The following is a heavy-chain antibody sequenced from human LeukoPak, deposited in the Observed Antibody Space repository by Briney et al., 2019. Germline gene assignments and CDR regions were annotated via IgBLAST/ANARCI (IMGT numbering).Heavy chain of an antibody. V-gene: IGHV4-30-4*01. D-gene: IGHD2-2*01. Sequence: PSQTLSLTCTVSGGSISSGDYYWSWIRQPPGKGLEWIGYIYYSGSTYYNPSLKSRVTISVDTSKNQFSLKLSSVTAADTDVYYCARGCSSTSCPVDYWGQGTLVTVSS. CDR1: GGSISSGDYY. J-gene: IGHJ4*02. CDR3: ARGCSSTSCPVDY. CDR2: IYYSGST.